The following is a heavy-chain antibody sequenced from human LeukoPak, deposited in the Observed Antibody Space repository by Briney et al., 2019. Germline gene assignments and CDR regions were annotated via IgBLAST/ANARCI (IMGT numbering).Heavy chain of an antibody. Sequence: PSETLSLTCAVYGGSFSGYYWSWIRQPPGKGPEWIGEINHSGGTNYNPSLKSRVTISVDTSKNQFSLKLSSVTAADTAVYYCARKANWFDPWGQGTLVTVSS. CDR3: ARKANWFDP. CDR2: INHSGGT. J-gene: IGHJ5*02. CDR1: GGSFSGYY. V-gene: IGHV4-34*01.